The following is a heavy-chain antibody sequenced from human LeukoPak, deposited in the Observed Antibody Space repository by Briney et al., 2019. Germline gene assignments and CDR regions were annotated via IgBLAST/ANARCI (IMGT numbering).Heavy chain of an antibody. V-gene: IGHV3-21*01. CDR3: AKIAVAAMRGYYFDY. Sequence: PGGSLRLSCAASGFTFSSYSMNWVRQAPGKGLEWVSSMSSSSSYIYYADSVKGRFTISRDNSKNTLYLQMNSLRAEDTAVYYCAKIAVAAMRGYYFDYWGQGTLVTVTS. D-gene: IGHD6-19*01. CDR1: GFTFSSYS. J-gene: IGHJ4*02. CDR2: MSSSSSYI.